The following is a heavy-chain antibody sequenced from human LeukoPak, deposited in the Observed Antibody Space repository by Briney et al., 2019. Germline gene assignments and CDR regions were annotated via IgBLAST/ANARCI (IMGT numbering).Heavy chain of an antibody. Sequence: SETLSLTCTVSGGSISSSSYYWGWIRQPPGKGLEWIGSIYYSGSTYYNPSLKSRVTISVDTSKNQFSLKLSSVTAADTAVYYCARWYRGYTRFDPWGQGTLVTVSS. J-gene: IGHJ5*02. CDR2: IYYSGST. CDR1: GGSISSSSYY. D-gene: IGHD5-18*01. CDR3: ARWYRGYTRFDP. V-gene: IGHV4-39*01.